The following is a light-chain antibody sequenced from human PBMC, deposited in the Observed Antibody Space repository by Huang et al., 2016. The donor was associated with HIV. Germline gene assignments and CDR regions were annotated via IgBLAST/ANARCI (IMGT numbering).Light chain of an antibody. J-gene: IGKJ2*01. CDR1: QRLLSTSNNKNN. CDR2: WAS. Sequence: DIVMTQSPASLSVSLGERATINCKSSQRLLSTSNNKNNLAWYQQKPGQPPKLLIYWASTRAPGVPVRFSGSGSGPDFSLTISGLQAEDVAIYYCQQYYTTPRTFGPGTKVDIK. CDR3: QQYYTTPRT. V-gene: IGKV4-1*01.